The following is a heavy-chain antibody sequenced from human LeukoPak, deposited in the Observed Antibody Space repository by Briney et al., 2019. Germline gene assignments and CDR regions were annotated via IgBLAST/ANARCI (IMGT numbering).Heavy chain of an antibody. CDR1: GGSISSYY. CDR3: ARDLEGGLEENWFDP. D-gene: IGHD1-1*01. CDR2: IYTSGST. J-gene: IGHJ5*02. V-gene: IGHV4-4*07. Sequence: SETLSLTCTVSGGSISSYYWSWIRQPAGKGLEWIGRIYTSGSTNYNPSLKSRVIMSVDTSKNQFSLKLSSVTAADTAVYYCARDLEGGLEENWFDPWGQGTLVTVSS.